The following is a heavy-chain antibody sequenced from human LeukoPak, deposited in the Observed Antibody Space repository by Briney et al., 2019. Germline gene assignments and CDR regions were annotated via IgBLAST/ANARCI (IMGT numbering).Heavy chain of an antibody. V-gene: IGHV3-30*18. J-gene: IGHJ5*02. CDR1: GFTFSSYG. CDR3: AKGAIRDYYVS. Sequence: GRSLRLSCAASGFTFSSYGMHWVRQAPGKGLEWVAVISYDGSNKYYADSVKGRFTISRDNSKNTLYLQMNSLRAEGTAVHYCAKGAIRDYYVSWGQGTLVTVSS. CDR2: ISYDGSNK. D-gene: IGHD3-22*01.